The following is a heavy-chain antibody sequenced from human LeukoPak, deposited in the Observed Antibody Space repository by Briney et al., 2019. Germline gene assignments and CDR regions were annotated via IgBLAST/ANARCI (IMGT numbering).Heavy chain of an antibody. CDR2: INTNTENP. CDR3: ARTRYCDCTSCLGGRGAFDM. D-gene: IGHD2-2*01. J-gene: IGHJ3*02. CDR1: GYTFTKFA. V-gene: IGHV7-4-1*02. Sequence: ASVKVSCKASGYTFTKFAMNWLRQAPGQGLEWMGWINTNTENPTYAQGFTGRLVFSLDTSISTAYLQISRLEAEDTAVYYCARTRYCDCTSCLGGRGAFDMWGQGTMVTVSS.